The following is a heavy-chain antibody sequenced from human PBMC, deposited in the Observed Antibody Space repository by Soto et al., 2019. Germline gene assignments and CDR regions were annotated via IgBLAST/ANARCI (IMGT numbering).Heavy chain of an antibody. D-gene: IGHD3-16*01. CDR2: IIPIFGTA. Sequence: QVQLVQSGAEVKKPGSSVKVSCKASGGTFSSYAISWVRQAPGQGLEWMGGIIPIFGTANYAQKFQGRVRITADASTSTAYMELSSLRSEDTAVYFCEGVPRVLRFSGGVWGGYNWFDPWGQVTLVSAS. V-gene: IGHV1-69*01. CDR1: GGTFSSYA. CDR3: EGVPRVLRFSGGVWGGYNWFDP. J-gene: IGHJ5*02.